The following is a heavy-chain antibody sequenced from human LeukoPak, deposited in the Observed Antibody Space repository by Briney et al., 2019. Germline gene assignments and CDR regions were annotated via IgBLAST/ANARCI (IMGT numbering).Heavy chain of an antibody. D-gene: IGHD6-13*01. J-gene: IGHJ4*02. CDR2: VDPEDGET. V-gene: IGHV1-69-2*01. Sequence: ASVKVSCKASGYTFTGYHIHWVQQAPGKGLEWMGLVDPEDGETIYAEKFQGRVTITADTSTDTAYMELSSLRSEDTAVYYCATDSSSIAAAEFDYWGQGTLVAVSS. CDR1: GYTFTGYH. CDR3: ATDSSSIAAAEFDY.